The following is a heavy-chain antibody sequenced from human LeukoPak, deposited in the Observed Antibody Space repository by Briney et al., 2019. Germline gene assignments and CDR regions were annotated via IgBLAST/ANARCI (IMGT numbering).Heavy chain of an antibody. D-gene: IGHD6-6*01. J-gene: IGHJ4*02. CDR3: TTYMAARPDNFGF. CDR1: GFTFSSHW. CDR2: INSDGSSI. V-gene: IGHV3-74*01. Sequence: GGSLRLSCAASGFTFSSHWMHWVRQAPGKGLVWVSRINSDGSSISYADSVKGRFTISRDDSKNTLFLQMNSLKTEDTAFYYCTTYMAARPDNFGFWGQGTLVTVSS.